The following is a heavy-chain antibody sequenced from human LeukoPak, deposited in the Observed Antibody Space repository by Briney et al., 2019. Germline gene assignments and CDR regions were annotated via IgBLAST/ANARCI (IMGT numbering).Heavy chain of an antibody. V-gene: IGHV3-11*01. Sequence: GGYLRLYCVACGFTFSDYYMNWIRQAPGRELEWVSYISGSGSDLYYADSVKGRFTISRDNAKNSLYLQMNSLRAEDTAVYYCARSIRSYYTMDVWGQGTTVTVS. J-gene: IGHJ6*02. CDR1: GFTFSDYY. CDR3: ARSIRSYYTMDV. CDR2: ISGSGSDL. D-gene: IGHD2-2*01.